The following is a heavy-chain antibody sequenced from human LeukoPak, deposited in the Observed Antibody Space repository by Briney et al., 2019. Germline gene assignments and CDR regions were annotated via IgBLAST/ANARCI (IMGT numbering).Heavy chain of an antibody. V-gene: IGHV3-21*01. Sequence: GGSLRLSCAASGFTFSGYSMNWVRQAPGKGLEWVSAISSSTTHVYYADSVKGRFTISRDNAKNTLYLQMNSLRAEDTAVYYCARDHRGSGSRYYYYYMDVWGKGTTVTISS. CDR3: ARDHRGSGSRYYYYYMDV. CDR2: ISSSTTHV. D-gene: IGHD3-10*01. J-gene: IGHJ6*03. CDR1: GFTFSGYS.